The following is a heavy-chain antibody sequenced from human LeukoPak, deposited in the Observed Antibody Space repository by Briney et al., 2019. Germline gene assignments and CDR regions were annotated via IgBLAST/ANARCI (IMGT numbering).Heavy chain of an antibody. D-gene: IGHD3-9*01. CDR3: ARGWNYDILTGTFDY. V-gene: IGHV3-11*06. CDR1: GFTFSDYY. Sequence: PGGSLRLSCAASGFTFSDYYMSWIRQAPGKGLEWVSSISSSSSYIYYADSVKGRFTTSRDNAKNSLYLQMNSLRAEDTAVYYCARGWNYDILTGTFDYWGQGTLVTVSS. J-gene: IGHJ4*02. CDR2: ISSSSSYI.